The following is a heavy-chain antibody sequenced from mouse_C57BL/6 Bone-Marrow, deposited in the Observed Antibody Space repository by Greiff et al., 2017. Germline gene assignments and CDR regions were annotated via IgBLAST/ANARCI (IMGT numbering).Heavy chain of an antibody. J-gene: IGHJ2*01. V-gene: IGHV2-6-1*01. CDR2: IWSDGST. CDR1: GFSLTSYG. CDR3: ARHAFAY. Sequence: VKVVESGPGLVAPSQSLSITCTVSGFSLTSYGVHWVRQPPGKGLEWLVVIWSDGSTTNNSALKYRLSIGKNNSKSQVFLNMTSLQPDDTAKYYCARHAFAYWGQGTTLTVSS.